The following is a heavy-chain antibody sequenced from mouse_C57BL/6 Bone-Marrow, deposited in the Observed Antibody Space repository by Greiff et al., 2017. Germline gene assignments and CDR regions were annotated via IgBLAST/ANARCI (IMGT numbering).Heavy chain of an antibody. D-gene: IGHD1-1*01. CDR2: ISSGGSYT. V-gene: IGHV5-6*01. J-gene: IGHJ4*01. CDR3: ARLTTVVDAMDY. Sequence: EVQGVESGGDLVKPGGSLKLSCAASGFTFSSYGMSWVRQTPDKRLEWVATISSGGSYTYYPDSMKGRVTIARDNAKNTLYLQRSSLKSEDTAMYYCARLTTVVDAMDYWGQGTSVTVSS. CDR1: GFTFSSYG.